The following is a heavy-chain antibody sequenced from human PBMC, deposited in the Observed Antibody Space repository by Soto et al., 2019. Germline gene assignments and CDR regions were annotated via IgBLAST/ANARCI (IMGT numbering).Heavy chain of an antibody. Sequence: QVQLVESGGGVVQPGRSLRLSCAVSGFTFSSHAMHWVRQAPGKGLEWVTLISSDGSNKYYADSVKGRFTTSRDNSKKTMYLKMTSLRVEDTAVYYCARDDEGGSDCDLGYWGQGALVTVSS. CDR2: ISSDGSNK. CDR3: ARDDEGGSDCDLGY. V-gene: IGHV3-30-3*01. J-gene: IGHJ4*02. D-gene: IGHD1-26*01. CDR1: GFTFSSHA.